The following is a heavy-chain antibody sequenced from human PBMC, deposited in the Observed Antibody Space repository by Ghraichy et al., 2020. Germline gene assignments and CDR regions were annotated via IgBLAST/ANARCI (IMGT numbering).Heavy chain of an antibody. CDR3: AKDSTSWERYFDL. J-gene: IGHJ2*01. CDR1: GFTFSSYA. V-gene: IGHV3-23*01. D-gene: IGHD6-13*01. CDR2: ISGSGGIT. Sequence: GGSLRLSCAASGFTFSSYAMSWVRQAPGKGLEWVSAISGSGGITYNADSVKGRFAISRDNSKNTLYLQMNSLRAEDTAVYSCAKDSTSWERYFDLWGRGTLVTVSS.